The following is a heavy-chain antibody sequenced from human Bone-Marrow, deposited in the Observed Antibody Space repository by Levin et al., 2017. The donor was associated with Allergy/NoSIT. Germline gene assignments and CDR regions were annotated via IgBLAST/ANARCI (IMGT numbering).Heavy chain of an antibody. CDR1: GFTFSSYA. CDR3: ARAELWFGELFLPPFGL. CDR2: ISYDGSNK. D-gene: IGHD3-10*01. J-gene: IGHJ4*02. Sequence: PGGSLRLSCAASGFTFSSYAMHWVRQAPGKGLEWVAVISYDGSNKYYADSVKGRFTISRDNSKNTLYLQMNSLRAEDTAVYYWARAELWFGELFLPPFGLWGQGTLVTVSS. V-gene: IGHV3-30-3*01.